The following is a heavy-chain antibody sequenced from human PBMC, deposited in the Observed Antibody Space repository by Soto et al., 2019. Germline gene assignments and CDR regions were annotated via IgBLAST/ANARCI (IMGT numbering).Heavy chain of an antibody. D-gene: IGHD2-2*01. CDR3: ARAPGHHMRDFDP. J-gene: IGHJ5*02. Sequence: PSETLSLTCTVSGGSISSGGYYWGWIRQPPGKGLEWIGYIYYSGGTYYNPSLKSRVTLSVDTSKNQFSQKLSSVSAEDTAVYYCARAPGHHMRDFDPWGQGTLVTVSS. V-gene: IGHV4-30-4*01. CDR1: GGSISSGGYY. CDR2: IYYSGGT.